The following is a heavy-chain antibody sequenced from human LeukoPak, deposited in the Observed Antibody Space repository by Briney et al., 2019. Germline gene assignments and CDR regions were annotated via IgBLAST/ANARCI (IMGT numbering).Heavy chain of an antibody. V-gene: IGHV3-30-3*01. CDR3: AVTMVRGDPFEYFQH. CDR2: ISYDGSNK. J-gene: IGHJ1*01. D-gene: IGHD3-10*01. CDR1: GFTFSSYA. Sequence: GGSLRLSCAASGFTFSSYAMHWVRQAPGKGLEWVAVISYDGSNKYYADSVKGRFTISRDNSKNTLYLQMNSLRAEDTAVYYCAVTMVRGDPFEYFQHWGQGTLVTVSS.